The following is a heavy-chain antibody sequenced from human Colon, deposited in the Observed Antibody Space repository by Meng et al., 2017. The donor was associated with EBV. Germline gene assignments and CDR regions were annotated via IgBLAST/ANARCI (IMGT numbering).Heavy chain of an antibody. CDR2: TSHSGST. D-gene: IGHD3-22*01. V-gene: IGHV4-4*02. J-gene: IGHJ4*02. Sequence: QVQLQESGPGLVKPSXXLXLTCAVSGVSISRSDWWSWVRQPPGKGLEWIGETSHSGSTDYSPSLKSRVTISLDKSKNQLSLKLNSVAAADTAVYYCASSDYYRSDYWGQGTLVTVSS. CDR3: ASSDYYRSDY. CDR1: GVSISRSDW.